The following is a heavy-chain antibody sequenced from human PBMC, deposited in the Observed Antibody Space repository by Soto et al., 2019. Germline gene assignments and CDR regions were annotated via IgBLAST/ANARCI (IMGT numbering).Heavy chain of an antibody. D-gene: IGHD4-17*01. CDR2: INAGNGNT. Sequence: XSVKVSCKASGYTFTSYAMHWVRQAPGQRLEWMGWINAGNGNTKYSQKFQGRVTITRNTSISTAYMELSSLRSEDTAVYYCARTLYGDNVDYWGQGTLVTVSS. CDR3: ARTLYGDNVDY. CDR1: GYTFTSYA. V-gene: IGHV1-3*01. J-gene: IGHJ4*02.